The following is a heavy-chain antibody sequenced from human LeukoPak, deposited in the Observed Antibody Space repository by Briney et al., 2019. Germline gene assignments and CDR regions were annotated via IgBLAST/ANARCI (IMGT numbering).Heavy chain of an antibody. D-gene: IGHD3-16*01. Sequence: GGSLRLSCAASGFTFNSYSMNWVRQAPGKGLEWVSTVGGSGDSTYYADSVKGRFTFSRDNSKNTLYLQMNRLRAEDTAVYYCAKMGDRFGLWGHKTKYYMDVWGKGTTVTVSS. CDR1: GFTFNSYS. J-gene: IGHJ6*03. CDR3: AKMGDRFGLWGHKTKYYMDV. CDR2: VGGSGDST. V-gene: IGHV3-23*01.